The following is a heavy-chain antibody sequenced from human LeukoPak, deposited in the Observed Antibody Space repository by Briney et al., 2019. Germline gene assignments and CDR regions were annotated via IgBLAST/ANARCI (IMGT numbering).Heavy chain of an antibody. CDR3: ARDGDYGGNSAGVFDY. Sequence: PGGSLRLSCAASGFTFNRYGMSWVRQAPGKGLEWVSAISGSGGTTYYADSVKGRFTISRDNAKNSLYLQMNSLRAEDTAVYYCARDGDYGGNSAGVFDYWGQGTLVTVSS. J-gene: IGHJ4*02. CDR1: GFTFNRYG. D-gene: IGHD4-23*01. V-gene: IGHV3-23*01. CDR2: ISGSGGTT.